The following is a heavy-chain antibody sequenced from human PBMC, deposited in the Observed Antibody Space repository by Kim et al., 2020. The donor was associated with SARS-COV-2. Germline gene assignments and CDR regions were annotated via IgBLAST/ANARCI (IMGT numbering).Heavy chain of an antibody. V-gene: IGHV1-8*01. CDR3: ARGWRIGSGYDLVRI. J-gene: IGHJ3*02. Sequence: QKFQGRVTMTRNTSISTAYMELSSLRSEDTAVYYCARGWRIGSGYDLVRIWGQGTMVTVSS. D-gene: IGHD5-12*01.